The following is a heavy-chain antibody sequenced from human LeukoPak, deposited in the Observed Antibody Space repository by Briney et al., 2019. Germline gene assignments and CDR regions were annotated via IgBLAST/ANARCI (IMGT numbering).Heavy chain of an antibody. J-gene: IGHJ4*02. CDR1: GGSISSSSYY. D-gene: IGHD6-13*01. V-gene: IGHV4-39*01. CDR2: IYYSGST. CDR3: ARLAYSSSPNYPPYFDC. Sequence: SSETLSLTCTVSGGSISSSSYYWGWIRQPPGKGLEWIGSIYYSGSTYYNPSLKSRVTISVDTSKNQFSLKLSSVTAADTAVYYCARLAYSSSPNYPPYFDCWGQGTLVTVSS.